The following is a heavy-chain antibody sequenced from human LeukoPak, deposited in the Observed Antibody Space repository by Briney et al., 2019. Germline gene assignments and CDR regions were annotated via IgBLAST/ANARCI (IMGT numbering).Heavy chain of an antibody. Sequence: SETLSLTCTVSGGSISSYYWSWIRQPPGKGLEGIGYIYYSGSTNYNPSLKSRVTISVDTSKNQFSLKLSSVTAADTAVYYCARGGEYQLLYTNNWFDPWGQGTLVTVSS. CDR2: IYYSGST. CDR1: GGSISSYY. CDR3: ARGGEYQLLYTNNWFDP. V-gene: IGHV4-59*01. J-gene: IGHJ5*02. D-gene: IGHD2-2*02.